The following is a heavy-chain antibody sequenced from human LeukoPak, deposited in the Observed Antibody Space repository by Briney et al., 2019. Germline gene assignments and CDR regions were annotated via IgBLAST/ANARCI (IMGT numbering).Heavy chain of an antibody. J-gene: IGHJ4*02. D-gene: IGHD6-19*01. CDR2: IYHSGST. CDR3: ARVAVAGPYYFDY. Sequence: PSETLSLTCAVSVGSISSGGYSWSWIRQPPGKGLEWIGYIYHSGSTYYNPSLKSRVTISVDRSKNQFSLKLSSVTAAETAVYYCARVAVAGPYYFDYWGQGTLVTVSS. V-gene: IGHV4-30-2*01. CDR1: VGSISSGGYS.